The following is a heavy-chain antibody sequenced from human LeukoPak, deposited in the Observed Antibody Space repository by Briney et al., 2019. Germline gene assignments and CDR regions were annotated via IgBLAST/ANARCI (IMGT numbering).Heavy chain of an antibody. CDR3: ARVYYQDSGTSYRHLDY. D-gene: IGHD3-22*01. CDR1: GFTFRNYC. CDR2: IKQDESEK. J-gene: IGHJ4*02. V-gene: IGHV3-7*01. Sequence: GGSLRLSCAASGFTFRNYCMTWVRQVPGKGLEGVASIKQDESEKYFLDSVKGRFTISRDNAENSLYPQMNSLRAEDTAVYYCARVYYQDSGTSYRHLDYWGQGTLVTVSS.